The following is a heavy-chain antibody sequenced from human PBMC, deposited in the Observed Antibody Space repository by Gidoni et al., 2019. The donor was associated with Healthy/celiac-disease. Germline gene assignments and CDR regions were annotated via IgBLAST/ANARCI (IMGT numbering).Heavy chain of an antibody. D-gene: IGHD2-15*01. J-gene: IGHJ4*02. CDR2: IYPGYSET. Sequence: EVQLVQSGEEVNKPGESLKISCKGSGYSLTSYWIGWVRQMTGKGLEWMGIIYPGYSETRYSPSVQGQVTISAVKSISTAYLQWSSLKASDTAMYYCARGLTGSGGTDFDYWGQGTLVTVSS. CDR3: ARGLTGSGGTDFDY. CDR1: GYSLTSYW. V-gene: IGHV5-51*01.